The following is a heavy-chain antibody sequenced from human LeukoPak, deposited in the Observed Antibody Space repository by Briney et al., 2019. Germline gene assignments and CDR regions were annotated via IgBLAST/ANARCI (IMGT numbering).Heavy chain of an antibody. Sequence: GGSLRLSCAASGFTFSSYAMHWVRQAPGKGLEWVAVISYDGSNKYYADSVKGRFTISRDNSKNTLYLQMNSLRAEDTAVYYCARDYYDFWSGYYTSDAFDIWGQGTMVTVSS. J-gene: IGHJ3*02. D-gene: IGHD3-3*01. CDR3: ARDYYDFWSGYYTSDAFDI. V-gene: IGHV3-30-3*01. CDR2: ISYDGSNK. CDR1: GFTFSSYA.